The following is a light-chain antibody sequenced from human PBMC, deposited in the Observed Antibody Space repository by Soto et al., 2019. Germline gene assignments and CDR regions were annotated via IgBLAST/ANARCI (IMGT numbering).Light chain of an antibody. CDR2: SAS. Sequence: DIQLTQSPDSLSASVGDRVTITCRASQTIRTFLNWYQQKSGKAPKVLIYSASTLQSGVPSRFSGSGSGTDFTLTINSLQPEDIATYYYQQSYNAPRTFGGGTKVEIK. V-gene: IGKV1-39*01. CDR1: QTIRTF. CDR3: QQSYNAPRT. J-gene: IGKJ4*01.